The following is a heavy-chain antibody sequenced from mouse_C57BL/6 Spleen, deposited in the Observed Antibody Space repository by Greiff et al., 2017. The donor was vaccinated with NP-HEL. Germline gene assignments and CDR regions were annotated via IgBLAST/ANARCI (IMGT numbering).Heavy chain of an antibody. CDR2: IYPRSGNT. CDR3: ARNYVSSYWYFDV. V-gene: IGHV1-81*01. J-gene: IGHJ1*03. D-gene: IGHD1-1*01. Sequence: QVQLKESGAELARPGASVKLSCKASGYTFTSYGISWVKQRTGQGLEWIGEIYPRSGNTYYNEKFKGKATLTADKSSSTAYMELRSLTSEDSAVYFCARNYVSSYWYFDVWGTGTTVTVSS. CDR1: GYTFTSYG.